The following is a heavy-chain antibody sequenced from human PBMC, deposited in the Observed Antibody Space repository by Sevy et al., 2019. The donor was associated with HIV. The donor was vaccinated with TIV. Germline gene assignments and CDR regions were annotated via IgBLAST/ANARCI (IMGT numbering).Heavy chain of an antibody. J-gene: IGHJ3*02. CDR1: GFTFTTYA. CDR3: AKDFYDSSGYYPMEAFDI. CDR2: LSGSGAST. V-gene: IGHV3-23*01. Sequence: GGSLRLSCAASGFTFTTYAMGWVRQAPGKGLKWVSTLSGSGASTYYADSVKGRFTISRDNPKNTLFLQMDSLRAEDTAVYYCAKDFYDSSGYYPMEAFDIWGQGTMVTVS. D-gene: IGHD3-22*01.